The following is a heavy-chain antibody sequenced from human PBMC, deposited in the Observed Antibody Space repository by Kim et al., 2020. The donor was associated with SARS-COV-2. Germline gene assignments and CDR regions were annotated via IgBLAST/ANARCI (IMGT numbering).Heavy chain of an antibody. D-gene: IGHD3-10*01. J-gene: IGHJ5*02. V-gene: IGHV1-24*01. CDR3: ATILWFGEKNWFDP. CDR2: FDPEDGET. Sequence: ASVKVSCKVSGYTLTELSMHWVRQAPGKGLEWMGGFDPEDGETIYAQKFQGRVTMTEDTSTDTAYMELSSLRSEDTAVYYCATILWFGEKNWFDPWGQGTLVTVSS. CDR1: GYTLTELS.